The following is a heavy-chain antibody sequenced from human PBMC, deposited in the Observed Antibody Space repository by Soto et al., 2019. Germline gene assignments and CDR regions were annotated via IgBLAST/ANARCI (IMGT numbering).Heavy chain of an antibody. J-gene: IGHJ4*02. CDR3: ATGTVGAMDY. D-gene: IGHD1-26*01. V-gene: IGHV3-72*01. CDR2: TRNKVDSYTT. Sequence: EVQLVESGGDLVQPGGSLRLSCAASGFTFSAHYMEWVRQAPGKGLEWVGRTRNKVDSYTTEYAASVRCRFTISRDNSKPSLYLQMNSLKTADTALYDCATGTVGAMDYWGQGTLVTVSS. CDR1: GFTFSAHY.